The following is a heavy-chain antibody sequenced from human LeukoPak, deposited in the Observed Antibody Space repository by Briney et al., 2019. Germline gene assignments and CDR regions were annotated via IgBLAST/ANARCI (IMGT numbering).Heavy chain of an antibody. CDR3: AKDPQQWLVQGFDP. Sequence: GGSLRLSCAASGFTFSSYAMSWVRQAPGKGLEWVSAISGSGGSTYYADSAKGRFTISRDNSKNTLYLQMNSLRAEDTAVYYCAKDPQQWLVQGFDPWGQGTLVTVSS. D-gene: IGHD6-19*01. CDR1: GFTFSSYA. CDR2: ISGSGGST. V-gene: IGHV3-23*01. J-gene: IGHJ5*02.